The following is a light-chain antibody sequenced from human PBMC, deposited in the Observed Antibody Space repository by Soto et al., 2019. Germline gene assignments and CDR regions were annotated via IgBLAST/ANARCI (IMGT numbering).Light chain of an antibody. J-gene: IGLJ1*01. V-gene: IGLV2-8*01. CDR1: SSDVGDYNY. CDR3: SSFAGSNNYV. CDR2: EVS. Sequence: QSALTQPPSASGSPGQSVTISCTGTSSDVGDYNYVSWYQQHPGKAPKLMIYEVSKRPSGVPDRFSGSKSGNTASLTVSGLQAEYEADYYCSSFAGSNNYVFGTGTKVTVL.